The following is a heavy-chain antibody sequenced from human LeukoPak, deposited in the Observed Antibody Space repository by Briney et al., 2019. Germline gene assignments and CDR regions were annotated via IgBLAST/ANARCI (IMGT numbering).Heavy chain of an antibody. J-gene: IGHJ4*02. CDR2: ISGSGGST. V-gene: IGHV3-23*01. CDR1: GFTFSSYA. CDR3: AKGTGSYRTSLDY. D-gene: IGHD3-16*02. Sequence: PGRSLRLSCAASGFTFSSYAMSWVRQAPGKGLEWVLAISGSGGSTYYADSVKGRFTISRDNSKNTLYLQMNSLRAEDTAVYYCAKGTGSYRTSLDYWGQGTLVTVSS.